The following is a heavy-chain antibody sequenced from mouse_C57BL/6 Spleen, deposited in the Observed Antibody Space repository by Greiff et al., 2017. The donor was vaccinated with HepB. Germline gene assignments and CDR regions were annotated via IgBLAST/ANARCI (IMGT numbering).Heavy chain of an antibody. D-gene: IGHD4-1*01. CDR3: ARSGRGTFYAMDY. CDR2: IDPANGNT. V-gene: IGHV14-3*01. Sequence: VHVKQSVAELVRPGASVKLSCTASGFNIKNTYMHWVKQRPEQGLEWIGRIDPANGNTKYAPKFQGKATITADTSSNTAYLQLSSLTSEDTAIYYCARSGRGTFYAMDYWGQGTSVTVSS. J-gene: IGHJ4*01. CDR1: GFNIKNTY.